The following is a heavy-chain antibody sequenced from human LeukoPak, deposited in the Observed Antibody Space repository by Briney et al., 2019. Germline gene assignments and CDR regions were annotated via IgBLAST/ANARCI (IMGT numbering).Heavy chain of an antibody. CDR3: XXXXXXXXXSGWYGSFDY. D-gene: IGHD6-19*01. V-gene: IGHV3-23*01. CDR1: GFTFSSYA. J-gene: IGHJ4*02. CDR2: ISGSSGST. Sequence: PGGSLRLSCAASGFTFSSYAMSWVRQAPGKGLEWVSAISGSSGSTYYADSVKGRFTISRDNSKNTLYLQMNSLRAEDTAVYYXXXXXXXXXXSGWYGSFDYWGQGTLVTVSS.